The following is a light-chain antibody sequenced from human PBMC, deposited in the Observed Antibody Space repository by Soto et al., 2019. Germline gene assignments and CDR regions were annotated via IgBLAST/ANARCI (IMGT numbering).Light chain of an antibody. V-gene: IGKV1-9*01. CDR1: QGISSY. J-gene: IGKJ5*01. CDR3: QQLNSYPPAIT. Sequence: DIQLTQSPSFLSASVGDRVTITCRASQGISSYLAWYQQKPGKAPKLLIYAASTLQSRVPSRFSGSGSGTEFTLTISSLQPEDFATYYCQQLNSYPPAITFGQGTRLEIK. CDR2: AAS.